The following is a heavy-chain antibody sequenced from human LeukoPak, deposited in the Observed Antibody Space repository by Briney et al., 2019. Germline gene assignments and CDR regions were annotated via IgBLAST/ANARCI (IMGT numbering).Heavy chain of an antibody. CDR3: ARPTYYYDSSGYSNFDY. V-gene: IGHV1-2*06. CDR1: GYTFTGYY. J-gene: IGHJ4*02. CDR2: INPNSGGT. D-gene: IGHD3-22*01. Sequence: GASVKVSCKASGYTFTGYYMRWVRQAPGQGVEWMGRINPNSGGTNYAQKFQGRVTMTRDTSISTAYMELSRLRSDDTAVYYCARPTYYYDSSGYSNFDYWGQGTLVTVSS.